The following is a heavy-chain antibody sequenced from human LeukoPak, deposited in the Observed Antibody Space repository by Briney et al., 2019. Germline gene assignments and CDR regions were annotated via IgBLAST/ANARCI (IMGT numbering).Heavy chain of an antibody. Sequence: GGSLRLSCAASGFTFNIFTMNWVRQARGRGLEWVSSISSSSSYIYYADSVKGRFTISRDNSKNTLYLQMNSLRADDTAVYYCAKDMNSWRDGSGLGDYFDYWGQGTLVTVSS. CDR3: AKDMNSWRDGSGLGDYFDY. CDR1: GFTFNIFT. J-gene: IGHJ4*02. V-gene: IGHV3-21*04. D-gene: IGHD6-19*01. CDR2: ISSSSSYI.